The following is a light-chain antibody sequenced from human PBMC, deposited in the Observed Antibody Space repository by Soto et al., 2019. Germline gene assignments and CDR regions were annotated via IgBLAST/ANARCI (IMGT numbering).Light chain of an antibody. J-gene: IGKJ4*01. V-gene: IGKV1-9*01. CDR1: QGINSF. Sequence: IQLTRSPSSLSSSVGDRVTLTCRASQGINSFLAWYQQKPGKAPKLLIYAASTLQSGVPSRFRGSGSGTDFTLTISSLQPEDFETYYCQQLERYPSTFGGGTKVDIK. CDR3: QQLERYPST. CDR2: AAS.